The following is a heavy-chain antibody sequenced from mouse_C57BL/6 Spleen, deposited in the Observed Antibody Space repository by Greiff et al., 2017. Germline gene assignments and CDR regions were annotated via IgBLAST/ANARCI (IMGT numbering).Heavy chain of an antibody. J-gene: IGHJ4*01. D-gene: IGHD2-2*01. CDR1: GFNIKNTY. Sequence: VQLQQSVAELVRPGASVKLSCTASGFNIKNTYMHWVKQRPEQGLEWIGRIDPANGNTKYAPKFQGKATITADTSSNTAYLQLSSLTSEDTATYYCACMVTTRDYNAMDYWGQGTSVTVAS. CDR3: ACMVTTRDYNAMDY. CDR2: IDPANGNT. V-gene: IGHV14-3*01.